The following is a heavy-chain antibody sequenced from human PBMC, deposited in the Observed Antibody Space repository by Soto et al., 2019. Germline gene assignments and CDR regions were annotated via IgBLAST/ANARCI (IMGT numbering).Heavy chain of an antibody. J-gene: IGHJ5*02. V-gene: IGHV1-2*02. Sequence: ASVKVSCKASGFSFTGYYIHWLRQAPGQGLEWMGWINAHSGGTEYAQKFQGRVTLTRDTSIATAYLTLTSLTSDDTALYYCAKDLTRQLAYWLDPWGQGTKLTVYS. D-gene: IGHD6-6*01. CDR3: AKDLTRQLAYWLDP. CDR1: GFSFTGYY. CDR2: INAHSGGT.